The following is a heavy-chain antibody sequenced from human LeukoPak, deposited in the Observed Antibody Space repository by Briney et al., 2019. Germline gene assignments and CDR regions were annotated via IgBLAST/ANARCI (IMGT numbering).Heavy chain of an antibody. CDR1: GYTFTAFH. V-gene: IGHV1-2*02. Sequence: ASVTVSFKSSGYTFTAFHMHWVRRAPGQGLEWMGWINPNTGATNYPQKFQGRVTMTGDTSISTDYMELSSLRSDDTAVYYCARGEVDSSGWDCFHFWGQGALVTVSS. J-gene: IGHJ4*02. D-gene: IGHD6-19*01. CDR2: INPNTGAT. CDR3: ARGEVDSSGWDCFHF.